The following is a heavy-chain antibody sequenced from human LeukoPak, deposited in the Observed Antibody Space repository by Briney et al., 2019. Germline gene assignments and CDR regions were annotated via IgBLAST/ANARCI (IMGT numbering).Heavy chain of an antibody. J-gene: IGHJ6*03. V-gene: IGHV3-23*01. CDR1: GFTFSSFG. CDR2: ISGSGSIT. CDR3: AKEGYYYMDV. Sequence: GGSLRLSCAASGFTFSSFGMSWVRQAPGKGLEWVSTISGSGSITYYADSMKGRFTISRDNSKNTLYLQVNSLRAEDTAVYYCAKEGYYYMDVWGKGTTVTVSS.